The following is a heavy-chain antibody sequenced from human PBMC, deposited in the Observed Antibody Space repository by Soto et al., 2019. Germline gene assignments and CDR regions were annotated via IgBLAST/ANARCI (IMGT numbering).Heavy chain of an antibody. CDR2: IGAGSGNT. V-gene: IGHV1-58*02. Sequence: SVKVSCKASGYTFTSYGISWVRQAPGQGLEWIGWIGAGSGNTNYAQKFQERVTMTRDMSTSTAYMELSSLRSEDTAVYYCAAGEEAYCSGGSCYFGAFDIWGQGTMVTVSS. CDR1: GYTFTSYG. D-gene: IGHD2-15*01. J-gene: IGHJ3*02. CDR3: AAGEEAYCSGGSCYFGAFDI.